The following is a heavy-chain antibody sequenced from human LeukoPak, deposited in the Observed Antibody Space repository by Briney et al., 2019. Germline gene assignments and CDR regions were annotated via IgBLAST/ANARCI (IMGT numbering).Heavy chain of an antibody. D-gene: IGHD3-9*01. CDR2: ITSDGST. CDR1: DGSLSGYY. CDR3: ARVHFGWSLEY. V-gene: IGHV3-53*01. Sequence: ETLSLTCAVYDGSLSGYYWSWVRQAPGKGLEWVSAITSDGSTYYADSVKGRFTISRDNSKNTLYLQMTYLRAEDTAVYFCARVHFGWSLEYWGQGTLVTVSS. J-gene: IGHJ4*02.